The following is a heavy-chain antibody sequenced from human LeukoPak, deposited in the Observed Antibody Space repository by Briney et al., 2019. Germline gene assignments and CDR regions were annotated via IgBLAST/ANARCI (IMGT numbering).Heavy chain of an antibody. V-gene: IGHV1-8*01. CDR2: MNPNSGNT. Sequence: ASVKVSCKASGYTFTRYDINRVRQATGQGLEWMGWMNPNSGNTGYAQKFQGRVTMTRNTSISTAYMELGSLRSEDTAVYYCATGDVLRYFDWLLPRYYFDYWGQGTLVTVSS. D-gene: IGHD3-9*01. CDR3: ATGDVLRYFDWLLPRYYFDY. J-gene: IGHJ4*02. CDR1: GYTFTRYD.